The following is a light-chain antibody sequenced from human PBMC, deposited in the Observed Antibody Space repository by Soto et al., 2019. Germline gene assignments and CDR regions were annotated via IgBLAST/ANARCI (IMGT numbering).Light chain of an antibody. CDR3: SSFAGTNSFV. V-gene: IGLV2-8*01. CDR2: EVT. J-gene: IGLJ1*01. CDR1: TSDIGAYNY. Sequence: QSALTQPPSASGSPGQSVTISCTGTTSDIGAYNYVSWYQQRPGKAPKLIIYEVTRRPSGVPHRIFGSKSYTTASLTVSGLQAEDEADYYCSSFAGTNSFVFGTGTKLTVL.